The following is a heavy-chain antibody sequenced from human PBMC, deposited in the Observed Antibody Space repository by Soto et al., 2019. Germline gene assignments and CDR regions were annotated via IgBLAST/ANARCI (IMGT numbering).Heavy chain of an antibody. J-gene: IGHJ4*02. D-gene: IGHD6-19*01. CDR1: GYSINSNYC. CDR3: ARDTGWGLGY. V-gene: IGHV4-4*02. CDR2: IYYSGGT. Sequence: SETLSLTCAVSGYSINSNYCRPWVRQPPGKGLEWIAEIYYSGGTSYNPSLKSRVTISMDKSKNQFSLNLTSVTAADTAMYYCARDTGWGLGYWGQGTLVTVS.